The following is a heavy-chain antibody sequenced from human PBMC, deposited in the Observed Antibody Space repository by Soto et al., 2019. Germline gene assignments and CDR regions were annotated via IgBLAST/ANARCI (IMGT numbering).Heavy chain of an antibody. V-gene: IGHV3-30-3*01. J-gene: IGHJ6*02. CDR3: AREQNVDTAMVSDYYYYGMDV. CDR1: GLTFSSYA. D-gene: IGHD5-18*01. Sequence: GGSQRVCNAASGLTFSSYAMHWVRQATGKGLEWLAVISYDGSNKYYADSVKGRFTISRDNSKNTLYLQMNSLRAEDTAVYYCAREQNVDTAMVSDYYYYGMDVWGQGTTVTVSS. CDR2: ISYDGSNK.